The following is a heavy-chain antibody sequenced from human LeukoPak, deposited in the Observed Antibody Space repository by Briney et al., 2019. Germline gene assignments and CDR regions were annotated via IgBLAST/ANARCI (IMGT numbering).Heavy chain of an antibody. Sequence: GGSLRLSCAASGFTFDDYAMSWFRQAPGKGLEWVGFIRSKAYGGTTEYAASVKGRFTISRDDSKSIAYLQMNSLKTEDTAVYYCTRALYYYDSSGVGYWGQGTLVTVSS. CDR2: IRSKAYGGTT. V-gene: IGHV3-49*03. CDR3: TRALYYYDSSGVGY. D-gene: IGHD3-22*01. CDR1: GFTFDDYA. J-gene: IGHJ4*02.